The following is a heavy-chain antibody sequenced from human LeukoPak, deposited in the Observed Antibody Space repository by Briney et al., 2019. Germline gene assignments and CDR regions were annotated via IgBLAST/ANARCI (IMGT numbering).Heavy chain of an antibody. Sequence: PRGSLRLSCAASGFTFSSYAMNWVRQAPGKGLEWVSAISGSGGSTDYADSVKGRFTISRDNSKNTLYLQMNSRRAEDTAVYYCAKGGYYDSSGYAYWGQEPLVTVSS. V-gene: IGHV3-23*01. D-gene: IGHD3-22*01. CDR1: GFTFSSYA. CDR3: AKGGYYDSSGYAY. CDR2: ISGSGGST. J-gene: IGHJ4*02.